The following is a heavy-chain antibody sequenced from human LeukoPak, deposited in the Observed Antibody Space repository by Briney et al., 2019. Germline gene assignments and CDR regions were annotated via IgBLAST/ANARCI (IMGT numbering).Heavy chain of an antibody. CDR1: GFTFSSYA. Sequence: PGGSLRLSCAASGFTFSSYAMHWVRQAPGKGLEWVAVISYDGSNKYYADSVKGRFTISRDNSKNTLYLQMNSLRAEVTAVYYCAKDRRYFSGGSCSPPPPHGLGYYGMDVWGQGTTVTVSS. V-gene: IGHV3-30-3*01. CDR2: ISYDGSNK. D-gene: IGHD2-15*01. J-gene: IGHJ6*02. CDR3: AKDRRYFSGGSCSPPPPHGLGYYGMDV.